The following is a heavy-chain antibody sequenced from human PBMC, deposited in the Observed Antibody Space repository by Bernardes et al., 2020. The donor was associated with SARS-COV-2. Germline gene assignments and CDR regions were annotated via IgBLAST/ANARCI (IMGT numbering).Heavy chain of an antibody. Sequence: SETLSLTCTVSGGSISSGGYYWSWIRQHPGKGLEWIGYIYYSGSTYYNPSLKSRVTISVDTSKNQFSLKLSSVTAADTAVYYCARAVRWFGELYAFDIWGQGTMVTVSS. J-gene: IGHJ3*02. CDR2: IYYSGST. D-gene: IGHD3-10*01. V-gene: IGHV4-31*03. CDR1: GGSISSGGYY. CDR3: ARAVRWFGELYAFDI.